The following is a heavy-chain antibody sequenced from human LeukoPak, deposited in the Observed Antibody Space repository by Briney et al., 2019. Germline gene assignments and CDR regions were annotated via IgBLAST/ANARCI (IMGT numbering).Heavy chain of an antibody. J-gene: IGHJ4*02. CDR1: GFTFSSYG. Sequence: PGGSLRLSCAASGFTFSSYGMHWVRQAPGKGLEWVAVIWYDGSNKYYADSVEGRFTISRDNSKNTLYLQMNSLRAEDTAVYYCAKDRGGGGSCIDYWGQGTLVTVSS. D-gene: IGHD2-15*01. CDR3: AKDRGGGGSCIDY. V-gene: IGHV3-33*06. CDR2: IWYDGSNK.